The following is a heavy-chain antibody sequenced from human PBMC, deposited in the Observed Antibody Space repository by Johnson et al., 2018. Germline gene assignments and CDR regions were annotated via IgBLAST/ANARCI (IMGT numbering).Heavy chain of an antibody. CDR3: ARGNMAVDPFDY. D-gene: IGHD2/OR15-2a*01. CDR2: ISYDGSSK. V-gene: IGHV3-30-3*01. J-gene: IGHJ4*02. Sequence: QVQLVQSGGGVVQPGRSLTLSCVVSGFTFRSYAMHWVRQTPGKGLEWVAVISYDGSSKYYVDSVKGRFTISRDNSKNTLYLQMDSLKTEDTTVYYYARGNMAVDPFDYWGQGTLVTVSS. CDR1: GFTFRSYA.